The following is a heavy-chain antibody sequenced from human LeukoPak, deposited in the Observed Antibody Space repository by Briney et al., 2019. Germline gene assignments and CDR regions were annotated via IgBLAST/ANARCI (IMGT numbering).Heavy chain of an antibody. J-gene: IGHJ5*02. CDR1: GYTFTNYD. V-gene: IGHV1-8*01. Sequence: ASVKVSCKASGYTFTNYDINWVRQATGQGLEWIGWTSPNSGNTVYAQKFQGRVTMTRDTSITTAYMELSSLTSGDTALYYCARGRSPPAAAESLFDPWGQGTLVTVSS. CDR2: TSPNSGNT. CDR3: ARGRSPPAAAESLFDP. D-gene: IGHD6-13*01.